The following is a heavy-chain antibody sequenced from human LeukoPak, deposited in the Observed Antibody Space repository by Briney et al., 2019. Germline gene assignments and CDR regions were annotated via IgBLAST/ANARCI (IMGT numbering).Heavy chain of an antibody. CDR1: GGSISSYY. J-gene: IGHJ4*02. D-gene: IGHD3-22*01. V-gene: IGHV4-59*01. CDR2: IYYSGST. Sequence: SETLSLTCTVSGGSISSYYWSWIRQPPGKGLEWIGYIYYSGSTNYNPSLKSRVTISVDTSKNQFSLKLSSVTAADTAVYYCARGDSSGYYGLYWGQGTLVTVSS. CDR3: ARGDSSGYYGLY.